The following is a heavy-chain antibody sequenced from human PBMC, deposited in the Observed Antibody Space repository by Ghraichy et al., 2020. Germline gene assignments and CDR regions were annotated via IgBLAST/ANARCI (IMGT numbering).Heavy chain of an antibody. D-gene: IGHD4-11*01. Sequence: SVKVSCKASGGTFSSYAISWVRQAPGQGLEWMGRIIPILGIANYAQKFQGRVSITADKSTSTAYMELSSLRSEDTAVYYCARVTTPSVTVTNPILYYYGMDVWCQGTTVNVSS. CDR3: ARVTTPSVTVTNPILYYYGMDV. V-gene: IGHV1-69*04. J-gene: IGHJ6*02. CDR1: GGTFSSYA. CDR2: IIPILGIA.